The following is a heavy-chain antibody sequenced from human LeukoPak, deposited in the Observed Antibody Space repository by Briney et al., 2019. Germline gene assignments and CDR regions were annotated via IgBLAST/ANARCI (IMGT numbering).Heavy chain of an antibody. Sequence: GASVKVSCKASGGTFSSYAISWVRQAPGQGLEWMGRIIPILGIANYAQKFQGRVTITADKSTSTAYMELSSLRSEDTAVYYCAGLTDILTGYSDYWGQGTLVTVSS. CDR1: GGTFSSYA. CDR2: IIPILGIA. V-gene: IGHV1-69*04. D-gene: IGHD3-9*01. CDR3: AGLTDILTGYSDY. J-gene: IGHJ4*02.